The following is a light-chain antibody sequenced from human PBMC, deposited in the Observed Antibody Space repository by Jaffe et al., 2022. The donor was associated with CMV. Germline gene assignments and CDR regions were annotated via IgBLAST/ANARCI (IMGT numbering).Light chain of an antibody. CDR1: QSVSVD. CDR3: HQYNNRPPLT. Sequence: EIVMTQSPATLSMSPGERATLSCRASQSVSVDLAWYQQKPGQAPRLLIYAASTRATGIPVRFSGSGSGTEFTLTIDSLQSEDVAVYFCHQYNNRPPLTFGGGTKVELK. V-gene: IGKV3-15*01. CDR2: AAS. J-gene: IGKJ4*01.